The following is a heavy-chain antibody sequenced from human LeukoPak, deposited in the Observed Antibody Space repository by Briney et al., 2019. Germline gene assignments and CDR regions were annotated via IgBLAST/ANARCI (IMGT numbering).Heavy chain of an antibody. Sequence: PSETLSLTCTVSGGSISSGNYYWSWSRLPAGKGLEWIGRIHTGGSTTYNPSLKSRVTISVDTSKNQVSLKLSSVTAADTAVYYCARDHLANLASRLFDPWGQGTLVTVSS. CDR2: IHTGGST. CDR3: ARDHLANLASRLFDP. J-gene: IGHJ5*02. CDR1: GGSISSGNYY. V-gene: IGHV4-61*02. D-gene: IGHD3-3*01.